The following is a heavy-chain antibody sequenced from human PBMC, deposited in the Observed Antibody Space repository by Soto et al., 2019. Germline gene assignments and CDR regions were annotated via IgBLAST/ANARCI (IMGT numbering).Heavy chain of an antibody. J-gene: IGHJ6*02. CDR2: ISADNINT. V-gene: IGHV1-18*01. Sequence: ASVKVSCKASGYTFYSQSISWVRQAPGQGLEWMGRISADNINTKYAQKFRGRVTMTTDTSTSTVYMELRNLRSDDTAVYYCARCIQEDYYYGMDVWGQGTTVTVSS. D-gene: IGHD5-18*01. CDR3: ARCIQEDYYYGMDV. CDR1: GYTFYSQS.